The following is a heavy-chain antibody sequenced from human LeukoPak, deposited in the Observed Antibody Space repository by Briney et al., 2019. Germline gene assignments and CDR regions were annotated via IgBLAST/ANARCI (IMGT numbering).Heavy chain of an antibody. V-gene: IGHV1-2*02. CDR2: INPNSGGT. CDR3: ARVGSDSSGWRRFDY. D-gene: IGHD6-19*01. J-gene: IGHJ4*02. CDR1: GYTFGSDD. Sequence: ASVKVSCKASGYTFGSDDINWVRQATGQGLEWMGWINPNSGGTNSAQKFQGRVTMTRDTSISTAYMELSRLRSDDTAVYYCARVGSDSSGWRRFDYWGQGTLVTVSS.